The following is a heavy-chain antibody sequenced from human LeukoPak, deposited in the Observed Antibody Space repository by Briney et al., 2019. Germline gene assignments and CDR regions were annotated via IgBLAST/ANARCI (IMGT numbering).Heavy chain of an antibody. CDR3: AADRFGSSSTRVGLDY. CDR2: ISYDGSNQ. D-gene: IGHD6-6*01. V-gene: IGHV3-30-3*01. Sequence: GSLRLSCVASGITFNSCPMHWVRQAPGKGLEWVADISYDGSNQYFADSVRGRFTISRDNSKNTLYLQMNSLKTEDTAVYYCAADRFGSSSTRVGLDYWGQGTLVTVSS. CDR1: GITFNSCP. J-gene: IGHJ4*02.